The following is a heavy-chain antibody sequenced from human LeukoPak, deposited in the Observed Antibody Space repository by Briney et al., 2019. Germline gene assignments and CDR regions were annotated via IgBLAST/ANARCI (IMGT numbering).Heavy chain of an antibody. J-gene: IGHJ6*03. CDR2: ISAYKGNT. D-gene: IGHD3-10*01. Sequence: ASVKVCCKASGYTFASYGISWVRQAPGQGLEWMGWISAYKGNTNYAQKLHGRVTMTTDTSTSTAYMELRSLRSDDTAVYYCARLYGSGSYIWQGSYYYYYYMDVWGKGTTVTISS. CDR3: ARLYGSGSYIWQGSYYYYYYMDV. CDR1: GYTFASYG. V-gene: IGHV1-18*01.